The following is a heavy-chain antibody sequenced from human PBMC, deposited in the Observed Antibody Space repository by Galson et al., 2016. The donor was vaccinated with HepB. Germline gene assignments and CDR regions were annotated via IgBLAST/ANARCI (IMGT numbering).Heavy chain of an antibody. CDR2: IGTAPGDT. Sequence: SLRLSCAASGFSFSLYDMHWVRQVTGKGLEWVSAIGTAPGDTNYLDSVKGRFTISRENADNSLYLQMNSLRPGDTAAYYCARGKSLWTTPWNYGLDVWGKGTTVTVSS. V-gene: IGHV3-13*01. D-gene: IGHD4-17*01. J-gene: IGHJ6*04. CDR1: GFSFSLYD. CDR3: ARGKSLWTTPWNYGLDV.